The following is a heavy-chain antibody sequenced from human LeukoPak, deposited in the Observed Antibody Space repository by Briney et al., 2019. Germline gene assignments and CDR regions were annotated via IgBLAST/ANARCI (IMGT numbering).Heavy chain of an antibody. J-gene: IGHJ3*02. CDR1: GFPFNNAW. D-gene: IGHD6-6*01. Sequence: GGSLRLSCAASGFPFNNAWMSWVRQAPGKGLEWVGRIKRKSDGGTPDYAAPVEGRFTISRDDSKNMLYLQMNSLRAEDTAVYYCARDRGSSKAFDIWGQGTMVTVSS. CDR2: IKRKSDGGTP. CDR3: ARDRGSSKAFDI. V-gene: IGHV3-15*01.